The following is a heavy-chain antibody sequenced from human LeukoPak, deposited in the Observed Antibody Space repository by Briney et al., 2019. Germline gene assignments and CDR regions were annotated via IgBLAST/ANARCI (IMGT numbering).Heavy chain of an antibody. CDR3: ARGLVHDTSGYYSDY. V-gene: IGHV3-74*01. D-gene: IGHD3-22*01. CDR1: GFTFSAFW. CDR2: INSDGSST. Sequence: GGSLRLSCAASGFTFSAFWMHWVRQAPRKGLVWVSRINSDGSSTTYADSVKGRFTVSRDNAKNTLYLQMDSLRAEDSAVYYCARGLVHDTSGYYSDYWGQGILVAVSS. J-gene: IGHJ4*02.